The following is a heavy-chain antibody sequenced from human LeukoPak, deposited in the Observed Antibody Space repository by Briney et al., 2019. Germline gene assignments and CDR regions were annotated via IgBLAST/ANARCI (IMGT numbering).Heavy chain of an antibody. CDR2: IYHSGST. J-gene: IGHJ3*02. CDR3: ARGNRGAFDI. V-gene: IGHV4-30-2*01. CDR1: GGSISSGGYS. Sequence: SQTLSLTCAVSGGSISSGGYSWSWIRQPPGKGLEWIGYIYHSGSTYYNPSLKSRVTISVDRSKNQFSLKLSSVTAADTAVYYCARGNRGAFDIWGQGTMVTVSS.